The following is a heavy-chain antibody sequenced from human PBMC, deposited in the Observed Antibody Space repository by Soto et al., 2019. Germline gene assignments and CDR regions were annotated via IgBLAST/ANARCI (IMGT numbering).Heavy chain of an antibody. Sequence: LRLSCAASGFTFSNFWMSWACQAPGKGLEWVANIKGDGSVTQYVASVEGRFTISRDNAKYSLYLQMNSLRVEDTALYYCVIPTRSVRGMGVWGQGTTVTSP. J-gene: IGHJ6*02. V-gene: IGHV3-7*03. CDR3: VIPTRSVRGMGV. CDR2: IKGDGSVT. CDR1: GFTFSNFW. D-gene: IGHD6-6*01.